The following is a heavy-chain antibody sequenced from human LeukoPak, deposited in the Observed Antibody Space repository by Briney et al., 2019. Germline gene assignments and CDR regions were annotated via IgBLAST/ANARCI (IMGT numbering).Heavy chain of an antibody. V-gene: IGHV1-2*02. J-gene: IGHJ4*02. CDR1: GYTFTGYY. CDR2: INPNSGGT. D-gene: IGHD6-19*01. Sequence: ASVKVSCKASGYTFTGYYMHWVRQAPGQGLEWMGWINPNSGGTNYAQKFQGRVTMTRDTSISTAYMELSRLRSDDTAVYYCARDFTSSGWYMDYWGQGTLVTVSS. CDR3: ARDFTSSGWYMDY.